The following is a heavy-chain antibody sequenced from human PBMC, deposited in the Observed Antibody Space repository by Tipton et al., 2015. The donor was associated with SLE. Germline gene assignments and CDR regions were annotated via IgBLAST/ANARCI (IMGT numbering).Heavy chain of an antibody. CDR3: ARGKGNSSGWGHYYFYGMDV. Sequence: TLSLTCGVYGGSFSGYSWSWIRQTPGKGLEWLGEIDHGGSTNYNPSLKTRVTMSVDTSKRQFSLRLDSVTAADTGIYYCARGKGNSSGWGHYYFYGMDVWGQGTTVTVS. CDR2: IDHGGST. V-gene: IGHV4-34*01. CDR1: GGSFSGYS. D-gene: IGHD6-19*01. J-gene: IGHJ6*02.